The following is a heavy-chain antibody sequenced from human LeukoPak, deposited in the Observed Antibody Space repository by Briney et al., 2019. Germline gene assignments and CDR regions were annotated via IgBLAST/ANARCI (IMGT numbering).Heavy chain of an antibody. J-gene: IGHJ4*02. CDR3: ARDRGLYGSGSCGN. CDR2: IYSGGNT. Sequence: GGSLRLSCAASGFTVSTNYMSWVRQVPGKGLEWVSFIYSGGNTNYADSVKGRFTISRDISKNTLYLQMDSLSAEDTAVYYCARDRGLYGSGSCGNWGQGTLVTVSS. V-gene: IGHV3-53*01. D-gene: IGHD3-10*01. CDR1: GFTVSTNY.